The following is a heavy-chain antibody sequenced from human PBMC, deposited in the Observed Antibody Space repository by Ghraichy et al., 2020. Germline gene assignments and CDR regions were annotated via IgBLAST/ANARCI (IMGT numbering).Heavy chain of an antibody. Sequence: GGSLRLSCAASGFIFSSYAMGWVRQSPGKGLEWVSSVSGSGGSTFYGDSVKGRFTISRDNSKNTLHLQMNSLRVGDTAVYYCAKVSMKALNYPFDIWGQGTRVIVSS. D-gene: IGHD2/OR15-2a*01. V-gene: IGHV3-23*01. J-gene: IGHJ3*02. CDR2: VSGSGGST. CDR3: AKVSMKALNYPFDI. CDR1: GFIFSSYA.